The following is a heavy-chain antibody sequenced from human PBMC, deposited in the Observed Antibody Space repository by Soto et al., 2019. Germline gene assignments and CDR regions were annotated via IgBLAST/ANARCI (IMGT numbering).Heavy chain of an antibody. V-gene: IGHV1-2*02. J-gene: IGHJ6*02. CDR3: AKGGAIVAAGTRVYLYNALDV. D-gene: IGHD1-26*01. Sequence: QVQLVQSGTEVKRPGDSVKVSCKASGYTFTGYYVHWVRQAPGQGLEWIGWINPNSGDTYLAPRFQGRVTMNRDTSIGTAYMELRGLTSDDTAEYYCAKGGAIVAAGTRVYLYNALDVWGQGTTVTVSS. CDR1: GYTFTGYY. CDR2: INPNSGDT.